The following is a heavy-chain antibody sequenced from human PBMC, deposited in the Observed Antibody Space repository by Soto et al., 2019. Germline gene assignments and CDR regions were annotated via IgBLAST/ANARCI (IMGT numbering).Heavy chain of an antibody. Sequence: PSETLSLTCTVSGGSISSGGYYWSWIRQHPGKGLEWIGYIYYSGSTYYNPSLKSRVTISVDTSKNQFSRKLSSVTAADTAVYYCARDLGYCSGGSCYPYNWFDPWGQGTLVTVSS. CDR1: GGSISSGGYY. D-gene: IGHD2-15*01. CDR2: IYYSGST. J-gene: IGHJ5*02. CDR3: ARDLGYCSGGSCYPYNWFDP. V-gene: IGHV4-31*03.